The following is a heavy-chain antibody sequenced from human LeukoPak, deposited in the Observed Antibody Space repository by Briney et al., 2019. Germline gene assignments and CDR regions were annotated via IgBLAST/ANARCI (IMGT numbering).Heavy chain of an antibody. J-gene: IGHJ6*03. Sequence: SETLSLTCTVSGGSISSYYWSWIRQPAGKGLEWIGRIYTSGSTNYNPSLKSRVTMSVDTSKNQFSLKLSSVTAADTAVYYCARGLVVVPHYYYYYTDVWGKGTTVTVSS. D-gene: IGHD3-22*01. CDR3: ARGLVVVPHYYYYYTDV. CDR1: GGSISSYY. V-gene: IGHV4-4*07. CDR2: IYTSGST.